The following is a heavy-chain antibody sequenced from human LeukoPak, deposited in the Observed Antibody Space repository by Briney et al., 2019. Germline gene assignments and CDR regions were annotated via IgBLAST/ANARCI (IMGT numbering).Heavy chain of an antibody. D-gene: IGHD3-22*01. V-gene: IGHV5-51*01. CDR1: GYSFTSYW. Sequence: PGESLKISCKDSGYSFTSYWIGWVRQMPGKGLEWMGIIYPGDSDTRYSPSFQGQVTISADKSISTAYLQWSSLKASDTAMYYCARRTYHYDSSGSFFDYWGQGTLVTVSS. CDR2: IYPGDSDT. CDR3: ARRTYHYDSSGSFFDY. J-gene: IGHJ4*02.